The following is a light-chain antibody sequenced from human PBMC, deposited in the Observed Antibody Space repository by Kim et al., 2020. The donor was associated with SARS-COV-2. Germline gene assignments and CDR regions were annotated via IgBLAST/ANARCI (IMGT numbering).Light chain of an antibody. J-gene: IGKJ2*01. CDR1: QSISSW. CDR3: KQYSRYSYT. V-gene: IGKV1-5*03. Sequence: DIQMTQSPSTPSASVGDRVTITCRASQSISSWLAWYQQKPGTAPKLLIYTASNLQSGVPSRFSGSGSGTEFTLTISSLQPDDFATYYCKQYSRYSYTFGLGTKLEI. CDR2: TAS.